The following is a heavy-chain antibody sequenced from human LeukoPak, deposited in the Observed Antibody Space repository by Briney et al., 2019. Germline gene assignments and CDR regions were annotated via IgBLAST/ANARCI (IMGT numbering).Heavy chain of an antibody. CDR2: ISSSSSYI. D-gene: IGHD5-18*01. CDR1: GFTFSSYS. J-gene: IGHJ4*02. V-gene: IGHV3-21*01. CDR3: ARGGPAGGYSYGYLDY. Sequence: GGSLRLSCAASGFTFSSYSMNWVRQAPGKGLEWVSSISSSSSYIYYADSVKGRFTISRDNAKNSLYLQMNSLRAEDTAVYYCARGGPAGGYSYGYLDYWGQGTLVTVSS.